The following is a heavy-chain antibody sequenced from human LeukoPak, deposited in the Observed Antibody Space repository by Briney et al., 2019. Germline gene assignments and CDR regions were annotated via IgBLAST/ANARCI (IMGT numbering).Heavy chain of an antibody. J-gene: IGHJ6*03. V-gene: IGHV1-69*05. Sequence: HRASVKVSCKASGGTFSGHAISWVRQAPGQGLEWMGGLIPIFGATNSTQKFQGRITISTDESTTTAYLELSGLTSEDTAVYFCAAGDPFNYYMDRRGKGTTVTVFS. CDR1: GGTFSGHA. D-gene: IGHD4-17*01. CDR3: AAGDPFNYYMDR. CDR2: LIPIFGAT.